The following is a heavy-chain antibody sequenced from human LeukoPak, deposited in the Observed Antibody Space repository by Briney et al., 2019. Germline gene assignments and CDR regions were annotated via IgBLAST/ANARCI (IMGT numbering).Heavy chain of an antibody. CDR3: ARLAKYFYGSETFYFFEH. CDR1: GFTFSSYE. CDR2: ISSSGSTI. D-gene: IGHD3-10*01. V-gene: IGHV3-48*03. J-gene: IGHJ4*02. Sequence: GGSLRLSCAASGFTFSSYEMNWVRQAPGKGLEWVSYISSSGSTIYYADSVKGRLTISRDNAKNSLYLQMTSLRVEDTAVYYCARLAKYFYGSETFYFFEHWGQGTPVTASS.